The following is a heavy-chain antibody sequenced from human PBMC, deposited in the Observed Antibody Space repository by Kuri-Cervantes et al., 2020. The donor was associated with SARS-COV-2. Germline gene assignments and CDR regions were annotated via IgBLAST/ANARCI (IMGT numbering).Heavy chain of an antibody. CDR3: ATTSPYDSSGINWFDP. J-gene: IGHJ5*02. CDR2: ISAYNGNT. Sequence: ASVKVSCKASGYTFASYGISWVRQAPGQGLEWMGWISAYNGNTNYAQKLQGRVTMTEDTSTDTAYMELSSLRSEDTAVYYCATTSPYDSSGINWFDPWGQGTLVTVSS. CDR1: GYTFASYG. D-gene: IGHD3-22*01. V-gene: IGHV1-18*01.